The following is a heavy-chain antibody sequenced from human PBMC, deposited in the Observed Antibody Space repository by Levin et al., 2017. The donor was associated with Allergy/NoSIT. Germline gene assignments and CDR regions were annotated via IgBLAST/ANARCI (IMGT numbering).Heavy chain of an antibody. D-gene: IGHD4-17*01. CDR3: AREVDTRTETSDAFDI. J-gene: IGHJ3*02. CDR2: IFYNGRT. Sequence: SCTVPGGPIGSPNYYWSWIRQHPGKGLEWIGYIFYNGRTHYNPSLESRTIISVDRSKNQVSLKVNSVTAADTAVYYCAREVDTRTETSDAFDIWGQGTMVTVSS. V-gene: IGHV4-31*03. CDR1: GGPIGSPNYY.